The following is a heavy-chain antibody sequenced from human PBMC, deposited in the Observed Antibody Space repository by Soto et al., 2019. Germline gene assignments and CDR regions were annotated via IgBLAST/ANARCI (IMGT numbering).Heavy chain of an antibody. V-gene: IGHV3-30-3*01. Sequence: GGSLRLSCAASGFTFSSYAMHWVRQAPGKGLEWVAVISYDGSNKYYADPVKGRFTISRDNSKNTLYLQMNSLRAEDTAVYYCARDHGSGFGSSTSSYYYGMDVWGQGTTVTVSS. CDR2: ISYDGSNK. CDR3: ARDHGSGFGSSTSSYYYGMDV. CDR1: GFTFSSYA. D-gene: IGHD6-6*01. J-gene: IGHJ6*02.